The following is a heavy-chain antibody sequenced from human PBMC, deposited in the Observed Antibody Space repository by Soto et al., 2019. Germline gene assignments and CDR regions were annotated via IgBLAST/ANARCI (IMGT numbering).Heavy chain of an antibody. J-gene: IGHJ1*01. CDR3: LSFLTDT. Sequence: EVQLVGSGGGLVQPGGSLRLSCAASGFAFSNYWRNWVRQAPGKGLEWVANINEHGSETHYVDSVKGRFTVSRDNANNSIDQQMDRLRAEGNGGASRLSFLTDTWGQGSLVTVSS. CDR2: INEHGSET. V-gene: IGHV3-7*01. CDR1: GFAFSNYW. D-gene: IGHD3-9*01.